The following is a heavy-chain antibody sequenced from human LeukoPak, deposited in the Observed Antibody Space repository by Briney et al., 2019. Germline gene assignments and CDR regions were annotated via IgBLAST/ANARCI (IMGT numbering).Heavy chain of an antibody. Sequence: SVKVSCKASGGTFSSYAISWVRQAPGQGLEWMGGIIPIFGTANYAQKFQGRVTITTDESTSTAYLELSSLRSEDTAVYYCARVGEDYYDSSGYYPAGWFDPWGQGTLVTVSS. CDR3: ARVGEDYYDSSGYYPAGWFDP. CDR1: GGTFSSYA. V-gene: IGHV1-69*05. CDR2: IIPIFGTA. J-gene: IGHJ5*02. D-gene: IGHD3-22*01.